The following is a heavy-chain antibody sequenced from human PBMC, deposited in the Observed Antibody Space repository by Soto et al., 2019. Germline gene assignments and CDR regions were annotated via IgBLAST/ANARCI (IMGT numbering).Heavy chain of an antibody. V-gene: IGHV4-38-2*01. CDR2: IFHSGII. CDR1: GYSISSGYY. CDR3: ARGSDFWSGYAHWYFDL. Sequence: SETLSLTCAVSGYSISSGYYWGWIRQPPGKGPEWIGSIFHSGIIYYNPSLKSRVTISVDTSKNQFSLKLSSVTAADTAVYYCARGSDFWSGYAHWYFDLWGRGTLVTVS. D-gene: IGHD3-3*01. J-gene: IGHJ2*01.